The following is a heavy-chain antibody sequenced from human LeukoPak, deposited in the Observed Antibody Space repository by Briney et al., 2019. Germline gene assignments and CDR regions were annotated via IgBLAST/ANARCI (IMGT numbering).Heavy chain of an antibody. D-gene: IGHD3-10*01. CDR1: GGSISSYY. J-gene: IGHJ2*01. CDR2: IYYSGST. CDR3: ARAVWHPGDWYFDL. V-gene: IGHV4-59*01. Sequence: SETLSLTCTVSGGSISSYYWSWIRQPPGKGLEWIGYIYYSGSTNYNPSLKSRVTISVDTSKNQFSLKLSSVTAADTAVYYCARAVWHPGDWYFDLWGRGTLVTVSS.